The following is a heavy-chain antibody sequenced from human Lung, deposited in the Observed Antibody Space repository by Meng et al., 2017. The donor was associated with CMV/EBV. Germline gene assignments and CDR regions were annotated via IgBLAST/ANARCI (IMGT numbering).Heavy chain of an antibody. J-gene: IGHJ6*01. CDR1: GFTFSRYW. V-gene: IGHV3-7*01. CDR3: ARDPAVLYYYYYGMDV. Sequence: ESXKISXAASGFTFSRYWMSWVRQAPGKGLEWVANIRQDGTEKHYVGSVKGRFTVSRDNAKNSLYLQMNSLRAEDSAVYYCARDPAVLYYYYYGMDVWGQGNXVTGAS. D-gene: IGHD3-16*01. CDR2: IRQDGTEK.